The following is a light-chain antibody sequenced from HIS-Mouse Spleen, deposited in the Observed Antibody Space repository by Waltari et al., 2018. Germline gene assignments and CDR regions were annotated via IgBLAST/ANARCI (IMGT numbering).Light chain of an antibody. V-gene: IGLV2-23*01. CDR1: SSDARSYTL. CDR3: CSYAGSSTLV. J-gene: IGLJ3*02. Sequence: QSALTQPASVSGSPGQPITISCTVTSSDARSYTLVSWYQQHPGKAPKLMIYEGSKRPSGVSNRFSGSKSGNTASLTISGLQAEDEADYYCCSYAGSSTLVFGGGTKLTVL. CDR2: EGS.